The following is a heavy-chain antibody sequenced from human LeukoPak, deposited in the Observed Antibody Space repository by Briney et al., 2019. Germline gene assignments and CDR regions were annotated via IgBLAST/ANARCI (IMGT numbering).Heavy chain of an antibody. Sequence: GGSLRLSCAASGFTFVSNAMSWVRQAPGKGLEWVSAISGSGDRTHYADSVKGRFTVSRDTSKSTLFLQMNSLRAEDTAVYYCAKLLRGVVVPYFDYWGQGTLDTVSS. D-gene: IGHD3-10*01. CDR3: AKLLRGVVVPYFDY. CDR2: ISGSGDRT. CDR1: GFTFVSNA. V-gene: IGHV3-23*01. J-gene: IGHJ4*02.